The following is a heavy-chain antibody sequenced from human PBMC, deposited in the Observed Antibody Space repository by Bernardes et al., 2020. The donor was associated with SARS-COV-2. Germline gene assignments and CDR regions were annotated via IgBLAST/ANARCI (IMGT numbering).Heavy chain of an antibody. J-gene: IGHJ4*02. CDR1: GGSISSSSYY. V-gene: IGHV4-39*07. Sequence: SETLSLTCTVSGGSISSSSYYWGWIRQPPGKGLEWIGSIYYSGSTYYNPSLKSRVTISVDTSKNQFSLKLSSVTAADTAVYYCVKGGLRLGELWGSDWGQGTLVTVSS. CDR3: VKGGLRLGELWGSD. D-gene: IGHD3-16*01. CDR2: IYYSGST.